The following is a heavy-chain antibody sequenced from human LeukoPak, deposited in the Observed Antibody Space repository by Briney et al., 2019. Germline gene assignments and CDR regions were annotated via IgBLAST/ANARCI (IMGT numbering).Heavy chain of an antibody. J-gene: IGHJ4*02. Sequence: SETLSLTCAVYGGSFSGYYWSWIRQPPGKGLEWIGEINHSGSTNYNPSLKSRVTISVDTSKNQFSLKLSSVTAADTAVYYCAREFNRYNWNLIDYWGQGTLVTVSS. V-gene: IGHV4-34*01. D-gene: IGHD1-20*01. CDR2: INHSGST. CDR3: AREFNRYNWNLIDY. CDR1: GGSFSGYY.